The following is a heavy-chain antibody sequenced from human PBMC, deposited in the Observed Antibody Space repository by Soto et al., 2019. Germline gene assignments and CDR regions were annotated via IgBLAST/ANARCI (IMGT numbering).Heavy chain of an antibody. V-gene: IGHV3-9*01. D-gene: IGHD1-26*01. J-gene: IGHJ5*02. CDR2: ISWNSVTI. Sequence: GGSLRLSYAASGLNFDDHAMHSVRQTPGKGLEWVSGISWNSVTINYADSIKGRFTISRDNAKRTLYLQMNNLSPADTAMYFCVRSSGSQPRAGWFDPWGQGTLVTVSS. CDR3: VRSSGSQPRAGWFDP. CDR1: GLNFDDHA.